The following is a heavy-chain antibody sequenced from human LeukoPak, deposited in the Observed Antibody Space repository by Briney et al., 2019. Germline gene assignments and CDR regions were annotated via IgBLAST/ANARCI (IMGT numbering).Heavy chain of an antibody. CDR2: IYWSDDK. CDR3: VHRQMGSSWYSFDY. V-gene: IGHV2-5*01. J-gene: IGHJ4*02. Sequence: SGPALVKPTQPLTPTCTFSGFSLTTSGVAVSWIRQSPGKALEWLALIYWSDDKRYSPSLKSRLTITKDTPKNQVVLTMTNRGPVDTATYYCVHRQMGSSWYSFDYWGQGTLVTVSS. D-gene: IGHD6-13*01. CDR1: GFSLTTSGVA.